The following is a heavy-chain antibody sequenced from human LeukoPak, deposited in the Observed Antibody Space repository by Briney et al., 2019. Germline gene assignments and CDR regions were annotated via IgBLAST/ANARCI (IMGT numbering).Heavy chain of an antibody. V-gene: IGHV4-59*01. CDR1: GGSISSYY. CDR3: AGRIGPFDY. CDR2: IYYSGST. D-gene: IGHD2-15*01. Sequence: SETLSLTRTVSGGSISSYYWSWIRQPPGKGLEWIGYIYYSGSTNYNPSLKSRVTISVDTSKNQFSLKLSSVTAADTAVYYCAGRIGPFDYWGQGTLVTVSS. J-gene: IGHJ4*02.